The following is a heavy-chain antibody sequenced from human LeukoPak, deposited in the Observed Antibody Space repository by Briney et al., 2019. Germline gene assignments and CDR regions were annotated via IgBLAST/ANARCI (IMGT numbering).Heavy chain of an antibody. CDR2: IWYDGSNK. Sequence: PGGSLRLSCAASGFTFSSYGMHWVRQAPGKGLEWVAVIWYDGSNKYYADSVKGRFTISRDNSKNTLYLLMNSLRAEDTAVYYCAKDPRVGASAAEYFQYWGQGTLVTVSS. D-gene: IGHD1-26*01. J-gene: IGHJ1*01. V-gene: IGHV3-33*06. CDR3: AKDPRVGASAAEYFQY. CDR1: GFTFSSYG.